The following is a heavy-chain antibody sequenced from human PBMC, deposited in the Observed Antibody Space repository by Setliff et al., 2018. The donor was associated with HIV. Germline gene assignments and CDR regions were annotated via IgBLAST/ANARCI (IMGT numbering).Heavy chain of an antibody. CDR2: IYFSGHT. Sequence: SETLSLTCTVSGGSISSSNWWSWVRQPPGKGLEWIGEIYFSGHTNYNPSLKSRVTISVDTSKNQFSLKLSSLTAADTAAYFCARVSTDYVWGSFLSSGPYYFDFWGQGALVTVSS. CDR1: GGSISSSNW. CDR3: ARVSTDYVWGSFLSSGPYYFDF. J-gene: IGHJ4*02. V-gene: IGHV4-4*02. D-gene: IGHD3-16*01.